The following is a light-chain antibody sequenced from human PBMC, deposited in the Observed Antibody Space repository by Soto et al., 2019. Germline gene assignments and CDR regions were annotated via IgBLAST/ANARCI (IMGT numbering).Light chain of an antibody. CDR2: GAS. Sequence: IVLTQSTSTLSLSPGERATHSCSAIQSVSSNYLAWYQQKPGQAPRLLIYGASSRATGIPDRFSGSGSGTDFTLTISRLEPEDFAVYYCQHYGSSPETFGQGTK. V-gene: IGKV3-20*01. J-gene: IGKJ1*01. CDR3: QHYGSSPET. CDR1: QSVSSNY.